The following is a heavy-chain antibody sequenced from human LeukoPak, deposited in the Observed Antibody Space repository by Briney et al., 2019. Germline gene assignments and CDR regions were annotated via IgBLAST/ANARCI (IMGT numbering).Heavy chain of an antibody. CDR2: IYNTVTT. J-gene: IGHJ4*02. CDR1: GVSISNNY. V-gene: IGHV4-59*01. D-gene: IGHD3-10*01. Sequence: SETLSLTCSVSGVSISNNYWSWIRQPPGKGLEWIGYIYNTVTTNYNPSLKSRVTISVDKSKNQFSLNLSSVTAADTAVYYCARVSCYGSGSMFVDYWGQGTLVTVSS. CDR3: ARVSCYGSGSMFVDY.